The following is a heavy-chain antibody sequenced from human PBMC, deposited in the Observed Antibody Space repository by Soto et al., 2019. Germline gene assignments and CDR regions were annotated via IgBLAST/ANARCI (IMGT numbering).Heavy chain of an antibody. CDR1: GYTFTGYY. Sequence: ASVKVSCKASGYTFTGYYMHWVRQAPGQGLEWMGWINPNSGGTNYAQKFQGRVTMTRDTSISTAYMELSRLRSDDTAVYYCAREVQQQLVRTDAFDIWGQGTMVTVSS. J-gene: IGHJ3*02. D-gene: IGHD6-13*01. CDR2: INPNSGGT. CDR3: AREVQQQLVRTDAFDI. V-gene: IGHV1-2*02.